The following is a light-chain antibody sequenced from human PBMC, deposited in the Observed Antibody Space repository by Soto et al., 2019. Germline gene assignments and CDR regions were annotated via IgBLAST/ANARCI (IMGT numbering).Light chain of an antibody. CDR3: PLYHSLPLT. V-gene: IGKV1-33*01. CDR2: DAS. J-gene: IGKJ4*01. Sequence: DIQMTQSPSSLSASVGDRVTITCQARQAISYPISWYQQMPGKAPKLVIHDASTLETGVPSRLSGSGSGTEFTFTITILRSEEIATYYYPLYHSLPLTFGGGTKVEMK. CDR1: QAISYP.